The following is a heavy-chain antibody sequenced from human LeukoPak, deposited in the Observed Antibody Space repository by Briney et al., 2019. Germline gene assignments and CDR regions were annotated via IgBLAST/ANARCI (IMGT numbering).Heavy chain of an antibody. D-gene: IGHD2-2*01. CDR3: ARAPPIVVVPAAIYRFDP. Sequence: ASVKVSCKASGYTFTSYYMHWVRQAPGQGLEWMGWISAYNGNTNYAQKLQGRVTMTTDTSTSTAYMELRSLRSDDTAVYYCARAPPIVVVPAAIYRFDPWGQGTLVTVSS. V-gene: IGHV1-18*04. CDR1: GYTFTSYY. CDR2: ISAYNGNT. J-gene: IGHJ5*02.